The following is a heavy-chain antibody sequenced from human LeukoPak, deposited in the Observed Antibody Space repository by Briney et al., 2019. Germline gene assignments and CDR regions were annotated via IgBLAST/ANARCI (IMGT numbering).Heavy chain of an antibody. V-gene: IGHV3-48*03. J-gene: IGHJ3*02. D-gene: IGHD3-10*01. CDR1: GFTFSNYE. CDR2: IGSRGAI. Sequence: GGSLRLSCAASGFTFSNYEMNWVRQAPGKGLEWVSYIGSRGAIYYADSVKGRFTVSRDNAKNSLYLQMNSLRAEDTAVYYCARAIGGITMVRGVRDAFDIWGQGTMVTVSS. CDR3: ARAIGGITMVRGVRDAFDI.